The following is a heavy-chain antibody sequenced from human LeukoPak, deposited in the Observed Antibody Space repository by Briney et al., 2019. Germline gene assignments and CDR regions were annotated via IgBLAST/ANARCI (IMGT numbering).Heavy chain of an antibody. D-gene: IGHD2-21*02. CDR3: AREVGDAAEYFQH. CDR1: GYTFTGYY. V-gene: IGHV1-2*02. CDR2: INPNSGGT. Sequence: ASVKVSCKASGYTFTGYYMHWVRQAPGQGLEWMGWINPNSGGTNYAQKFQGRVTMTRDTSISTAYMELSRLRSDDTAVYYCAREVGDAAEYFQHWGQGTLVTVSP. J-gene: IGHJ1*01.